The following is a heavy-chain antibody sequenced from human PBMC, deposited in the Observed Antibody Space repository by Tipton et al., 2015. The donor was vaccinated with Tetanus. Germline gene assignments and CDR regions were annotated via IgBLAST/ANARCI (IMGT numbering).Heavy chain of an antibody. J-gene: IGHJ4*02. V-gene: IGHV4-31*01. Sequence: LRLSCTVSGGSISSGGYYWSWIRQHPGKGLEWIGYIYYSGTTYYNPSLKSLATISVDTSNNQFSLKLSSVTAADTAVYSCARERVNLAVAAGFDYWGQGTLVTVSS. CDR1: GGSISSGGYY. CDR3: ARERVNLAVAAGFDY. D-gene: IGHD6-19*01. CDR2: IYYSGTT.